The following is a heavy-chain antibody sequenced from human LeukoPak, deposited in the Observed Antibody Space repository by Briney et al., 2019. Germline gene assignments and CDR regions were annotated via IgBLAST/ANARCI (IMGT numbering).Heavy chain of an antibody. D-gene: IGHD2-8*01. J-gene: IGHJ4*02. CDR3: ARDNDVADFDY. CDR2: ISSSSSYI. CDR1: GFTFSSYS. Sequence: GGSLRLSSAASGFTFSSYSMNWVRQAPGKGLEWVSSISSSSSYIYYADSVKGRFTISRDNAKNSLYLQMNSLRAEDTAVYYCARDNDVADFDYWGQGTLVTVSS. V-gene: IGHV3-21*01.